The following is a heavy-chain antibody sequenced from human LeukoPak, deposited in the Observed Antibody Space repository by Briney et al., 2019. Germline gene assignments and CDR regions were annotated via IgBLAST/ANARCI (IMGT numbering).Heavy chain of an antibody. Sequence: SETLSLTCTVSGGSISSSSYYWGWIRQPPGKGLEWIGSIYYSGSTYYNPSLKSRVTISVDTSKNQFSLKLNSMTAADTAVYYCARGGYNPIDYWGQGTLVTVSS. D-gene: IGHD5-24*01. J-gene: IGHJ4*02. V-gene: IGHV4-39*07. CDR3: ARGGYNPIDY. CDR2: IYYSGST. CDR1: GGSISSSSYY.